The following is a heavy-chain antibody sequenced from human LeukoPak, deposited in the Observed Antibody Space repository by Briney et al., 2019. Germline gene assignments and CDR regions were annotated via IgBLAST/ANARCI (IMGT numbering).Heavy chain of an antibody. V-gene: IGHV3-7*01. CDR1: GFTFSSYW. CDR3: ASDPDPEINWESRAFDI. D-gene: IGHD7-27*01. CDR2: IKQDGSEK. Sequence: PGGSLRLSCAASGFTFSSYWMSWVRQVPGKGLEWVANIKQDGSEKYYVDSVKGRFTISRDNAKNSLYLQMNSLRAEDTAVYYCASDPDPEINWESRAFDIWGQGTMVTVSS. J-gene: IGHJ3*02.